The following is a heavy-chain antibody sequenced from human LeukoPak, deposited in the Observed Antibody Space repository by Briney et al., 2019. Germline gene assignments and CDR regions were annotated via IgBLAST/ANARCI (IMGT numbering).Heavy chain of an antibody. D-gene: IGHD5-18*01. CDR2: ISYDGSNK. CDR1: GFTFSSYG. Sequence: PGRSLRLSCAASGFTFSSYGMHWVRQAPGKGLEWVAVISYDGSNKYYADSVKGRFTISRDNSKNTLYLQINSLRAEDTAVYYCAKAPQLWLVYTTFFDYWGQGTLVTVSS. V-gene: IGHV3-30*18. J-gene: IGHJ4*02. CDR3: AKAPQLWLVYTTFFDY.